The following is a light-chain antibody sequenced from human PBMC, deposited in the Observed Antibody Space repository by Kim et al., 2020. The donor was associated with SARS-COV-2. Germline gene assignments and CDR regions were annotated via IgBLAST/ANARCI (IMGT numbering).Light chain of an antibody. V-gene: IGKV1-27*01. Sequence: ESVGDGVTITCRASQGISNYLAWYQQKPGEAPKLLIYAASTLQFGVSTRFSGSGSGTEFTLTISDLQPEDVATYYCQKYDTAPWTFGHGTKVEIK. CDR3: QKYDTAPWT. CDR1: QGISNY. CDR2: AAS. J-gene: IGKJ1*01.